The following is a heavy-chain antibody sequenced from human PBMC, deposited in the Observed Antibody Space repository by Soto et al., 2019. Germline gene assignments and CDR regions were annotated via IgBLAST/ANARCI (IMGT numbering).Heavy chain of an antibody. D-gene: IGHD1-26*01. CDR2: IFYTGSV. Sequence: QVQLQESGPGLVKPSQTLSLTCTVSGGSISSGGFYWSWIRQHPGKGLEWIGNIFYTGSVHYNPSLKSRLTISVDTSKNQFSLNLSSVTAADTAVYYCARDQGGVGRFFDFWGQGTLVTVSS. V-gene: IGHV4-31*03. CDR1: GGSISSGGFY. CDR3: ARDQGGVGRFFDF. J-gene: IGHJ4*02.